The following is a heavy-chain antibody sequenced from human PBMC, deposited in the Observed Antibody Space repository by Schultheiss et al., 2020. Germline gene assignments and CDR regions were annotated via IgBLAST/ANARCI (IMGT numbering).Heavy chain of an antibody. J-gene: IGHJ4*02. CDR1: GFLLNSYD. V-gene: IGHV3-13*04. D-gene: IGHD3-22*01. CDR3: VRGYYDSRDRYYFDS. Sequence: GGSLRLSCAASGFLLNSYDIHWVRQSADKGLEWVAFVGTSGETKYPDSVKGRFTISRENAKDSVYLQMNSLRVGDTAVYYCVRGYYDSRDRYYFDSWGQGTLVTVSS. CDR2: VGTSGET.